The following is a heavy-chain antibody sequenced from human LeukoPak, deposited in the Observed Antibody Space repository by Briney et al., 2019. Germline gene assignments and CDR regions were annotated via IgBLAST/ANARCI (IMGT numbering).Heavy chain of an antibody. V-gene: IGHV4-34*01. CDR2: INRSGST. J-gene: IGHJ4*02. Sequence: SETLSLTCAVYGGSFSGYYWSWIRQPPGKGLEWIGEINRSGSTNYNPSLKSRVTISVDTSKNQFSLKLSSVTAADTAVYYCARRLRYYDSSGYYMGLYFDYWGQGTLVTVSS. CDR1: GGSFSGYY. D-gene: IGHD3-22*01. CDR3: ARRLRYYDSSGYYMGLYFDY.